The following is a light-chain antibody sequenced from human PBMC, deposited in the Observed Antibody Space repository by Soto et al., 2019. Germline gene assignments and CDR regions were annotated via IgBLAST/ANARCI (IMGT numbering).Light chain of an antibody. Sequence: QSALPQPASVSGSPGQSITISCTGTSSDVGGYNYVSWYQQHPGKAPKLMIYEVSNRPLGVSNRFSGSKSGNTASLTISGLQAEDEADYYCTSYTSSSTLYGFGTGTKVTGL. CDR2: EVS. CDR1: SSDVGGYNY. J-gene: IGLJ1*01. CDR3: TSYTSSSTLYG. V-gene: IGLV2-14*01.